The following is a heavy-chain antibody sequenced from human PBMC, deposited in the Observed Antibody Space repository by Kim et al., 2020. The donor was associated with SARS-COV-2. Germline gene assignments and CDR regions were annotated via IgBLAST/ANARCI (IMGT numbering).Heavy chain of an antibody. CDR1: GGSISNYY. D-gene: IGHD3-16*01. Sequence: SETLSLTCTVSGGSISNYYWSWIRQPPGKGLEWIGYIYYSGSTNYNPALKSRVTISVDTSKNRFSLNLSSVTPEDTPGFFCGRNLGGPFSPFDSWGKGT. V-gene: IGHV4-59*08. J-gene: IGHJ4*02. CDR3: GRNLGGPFSPFDS. CDR2: IYYSGST.